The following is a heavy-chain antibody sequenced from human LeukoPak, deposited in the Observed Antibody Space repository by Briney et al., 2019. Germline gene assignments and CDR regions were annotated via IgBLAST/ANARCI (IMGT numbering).Heavy chain of an antibody. Sequence: SETLSLTCTVSGGSINDYYWAWIRQPPGKGLEWIGYIYYSESTNYNPSLKSRVTISIDPSKTQFSLRLNSVTAADTAVYYCAKDRSIGTYYTFDHWGQGTLVTVSS. V-gene: IGHV4-59*01. J-gene: IGHJ4*02. D-gene: IGHD1-26*01. CDR1: GGSINDYY. CDR2: IYYSEST. CDR3: AKDRSIGTYYTFDH.